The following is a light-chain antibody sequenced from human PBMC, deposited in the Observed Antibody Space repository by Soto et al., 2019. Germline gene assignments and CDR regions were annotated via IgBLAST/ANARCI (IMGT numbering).Light chain of an antibody. Sequence: IQLTQSPPSLSASVGDRVTITCRASQGINNYLAWYQQKPGKAPKLLIYAASTLYSGVPSRFSGSGSGTYFTLTISSLQPEDVATYYCQQLNSYLWTFGQGTKVDIK. V-gene: IGKV1-9*01. CDR2: AAS. CDR1: QGINNY. CDR3: QQLNSYLWT. J-gene: IGKJ1*01.